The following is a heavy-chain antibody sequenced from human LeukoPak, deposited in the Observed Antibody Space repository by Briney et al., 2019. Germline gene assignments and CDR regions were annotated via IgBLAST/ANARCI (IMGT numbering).Heavy chain of an antibody. CDR2: VFASGSP. D-gene: IGHD3-10*01. CDR1: NTSIESYY. J-gene: IGHJ4*02. Sequence: PSETLSLTCSVSNTSIESYYWNWIRQPAGKGLEWIGRVFASGSPTYNPSLRSRVTMSVDTSRKQFSLKLTSVTAADTAVYYCTGVPLSYFGSGSYLSYWGQGTLVTVSS. CDR3: TGVPLSYFGSGSYLSY. V-gene: IGHV4-4*07.